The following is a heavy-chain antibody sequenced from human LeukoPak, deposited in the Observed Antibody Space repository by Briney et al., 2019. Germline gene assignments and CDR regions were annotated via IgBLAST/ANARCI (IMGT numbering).Heavy chain of an antibody. CDR3: ATNPHYDFWSGYTPGPEYFQH. Sequence: PSETLSLTCTVSGGSISSSSYYWGWIRQPPGKGLEWIGSIYYSGSTYYNPSLKSRVTISVDTSKNQFSLKLSSVTAADTAVYYCATNPHYDFWSGYTPGPEYFQHWGQGTLVTVSS. D-gene: IGHD3-3*01. V-gene: IGHV4-39*01. CDR2: IYYSGST. CDR1: GGSISSSSYY. J-gene: IGHJ1*01.